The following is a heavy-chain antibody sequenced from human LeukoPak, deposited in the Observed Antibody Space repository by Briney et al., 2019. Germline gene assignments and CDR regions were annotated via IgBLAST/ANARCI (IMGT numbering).Heavy chain of an antibody. D-gene: IGHD3-9*01. J-gene: IGHJ5*02. Sequence: SETLSLTRTVSGGSISSGGYYWSWIRQHPRKGLEWIGYIYYSGSTYYNPSLKSRVTISVDTSKNQFSLKLSSVTAADTAVYYCARAYHYDILTGYNWFDPWGQGTLVTVSS. V-gene: IGHV4-31*03. CDR2: IYYSGST. CDR1: GGSISSGGYY. CDR3: ARAYHYDILTGYNWFDP.